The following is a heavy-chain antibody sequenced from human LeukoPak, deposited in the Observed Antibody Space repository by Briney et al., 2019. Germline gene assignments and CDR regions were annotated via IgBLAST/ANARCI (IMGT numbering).Heavy chain of an antibody. D-gene: IGHD3-22*01. V-gene: IGHV3-74*01. Sequence: GGSLRLSCAASGFTFSNYWMHWVRQAPGKGLVWVSRINSDGSSTSYADSVKGRFTISRDNAKNTLYVQMNSLRVEDTAVYYCARADYYDSSAYSLDFWGQGTLVTASS. CDR1: GFTFSNYW. J-gene: IGHJ4*02. CDR3: ARADYYDSSAYSLDF. CDR2: INSDGSST.